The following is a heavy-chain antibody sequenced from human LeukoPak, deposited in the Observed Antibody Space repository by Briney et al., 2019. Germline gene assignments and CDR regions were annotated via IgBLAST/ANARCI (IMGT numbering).Heavy chain of an antibody. Sequence: SQTLSLTCTVSGGSISSGSYYWSWIRQPAGKGLEWIGRIYTSGSTNYNPSLKSRVTISVDTSKNQFSLKLSSVTSADTAVYYCARVPYSISSPGYYMHVWAKGTTVTVSS. CDR2: IYTSGST. CDR3: ARVPYSISSPGYYMHV. D-gene: IGHD6-6*01. V-gene: IGHV4-61*02. CDR1: GGSISSGSYY. J-gene: IGHJ6*03.